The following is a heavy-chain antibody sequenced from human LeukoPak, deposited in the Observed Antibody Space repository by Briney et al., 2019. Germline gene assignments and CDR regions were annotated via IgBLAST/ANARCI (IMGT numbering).Heavy chain of an antibody. CDR1: GFTVSSKY. CDR3: AKDRTALFDY. V-gene: IGHV3-66*01. Sequence: GGSLRLSCAASGFTVSSKYMHWVRQAPGKGMEWVSTIYTGGGTYYAASVRDRFSISRDNSKNSLYLQMNSLRAEDTAVYYCAKDRTALFDYWGQGTLVTVSS. CDR2: IYTGGGT. D-gene: IGHD2-21*02. J-gene: IGHJ4*02.